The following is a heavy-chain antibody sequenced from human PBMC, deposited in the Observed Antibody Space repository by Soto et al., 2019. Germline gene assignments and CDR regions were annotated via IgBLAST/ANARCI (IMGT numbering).Heavy chain of an antibody. CDR1: GYSFSSYW. CDR3: ARHQGGYDFWSGSFDP. V-gene: IGHV5-51*01. Sequence: GESLKISCKGSGYSFSSYWIAWVRQMPGRGLEWMGIIYPGDSDTRYSPSFQGQVTISADKSISTAYLQWSSLKASDTAMYYCARHQGGYDFWSGSFDPWGQGTLVTVSS. J-gene: IGHJ5*02. D-gene: IGHD3-3*01. CDR2: IYPGDSDT.